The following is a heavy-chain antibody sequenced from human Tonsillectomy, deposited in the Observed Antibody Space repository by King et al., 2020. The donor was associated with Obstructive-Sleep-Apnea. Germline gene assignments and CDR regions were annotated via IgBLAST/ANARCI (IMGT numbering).Heavy chain of an antibody. CDR1: GFSLSTTGVG. D-gene: IGHD3-10*01. CDR3: VRSQSPMLRGIITSNWFDS. V-gene: IGHV2-5*01. J-gene: IGHJ5*01. CDR2: IYWNDDE. Sequence: ITLKESGPTLVKPTQTLTLPCTFSGFSLSTTGVGVGWIRQPPGKALEWLALIYWNDDESSSPFLKTILTITKGTSKNQMVLIMTNVDPVYTATYYCVRSQSPMLRGIITSNWFDSWGQGTLVTVSS.